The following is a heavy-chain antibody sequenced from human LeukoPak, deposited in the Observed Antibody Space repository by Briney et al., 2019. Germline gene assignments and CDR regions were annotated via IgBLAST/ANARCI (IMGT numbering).Heavy chain of an antibody. CDR3: ARGPLWFGELTERRFHVTLNAFDI. Sequence: SVKVSCKASGGTFSSYAISWVRQAPGQGLEWMGRIIPILGIANYAQKFQGRVTITADKSTSTAYMELSSLRSEDTAVYYCARGPLWFGELTERRFHVTLNAFDIWGQGTMVTVSS. CDR1: GGTFSSYA. V-gene: IGHV1-69*04. J-gene: IGHJ3*02. D-gene: IGHD3-10*01. CDR2: IIPILGIA.